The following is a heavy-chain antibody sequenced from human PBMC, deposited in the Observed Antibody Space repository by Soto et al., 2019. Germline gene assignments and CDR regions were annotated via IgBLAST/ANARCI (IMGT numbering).Heavy chain of an antibody. CDR2: MYHSGST. CDR3: ARVPGP. Sequence: PSETLSLTCTVSGGSISSSSYYWGWIRQPPGKGLEWIGYMYHSGSTYYNPSLKSRVTISIDRSKNHFSLKLSSVTAADTAVYYCARVPGPWGQGTLVTVSS. CDR1: GGSISSSSYY. V-gene: IGHV4-30-2*01. J-gene: IGHJ5*02. D-gene: IGHD2-2*01.